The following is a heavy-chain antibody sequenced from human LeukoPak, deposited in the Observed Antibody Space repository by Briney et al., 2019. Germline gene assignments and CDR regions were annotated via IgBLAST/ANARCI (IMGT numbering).Heavy chain of an antibody. D-gene: IGHD3-22*01. V-gene: IGHV1-46*01. CDR3: ARVGYYDSSGYYYVARYYYYYMDV. J-gene: IGHJ6*03. Sequence: ASVKVSCKASGYTFTSYYMHWVRQAPGQGLEWMGIINPSGGSTSYAQKFQGRVTMTRDMSTSTVYMELSSLRSDDTAVYYCARVGYYDSSGYYYVARYYYYYMDVWGKGTTVTISS. CDR1: GYTFTSYY. CDR2: INPSGGST.